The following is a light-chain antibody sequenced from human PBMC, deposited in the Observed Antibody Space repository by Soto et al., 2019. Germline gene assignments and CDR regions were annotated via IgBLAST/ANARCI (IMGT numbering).Light chain of an antibody. CDR1: SSNIGGNS. Sequence: QSVLTQPPSVSAAPGHKVTISRSGSSSNIGGNSVSWYQQLPGTAPKLLIYDDNKRHSGIHDRFSGSKSGTSAALGITGFQCGEEADYYCGSCDGCLSAYVLGSGPKV. V-gene: IGLV1-51*01. CDR2: DDN. CDR3: GSCDGCLSAYV. J-gene: IGLJ1*01.